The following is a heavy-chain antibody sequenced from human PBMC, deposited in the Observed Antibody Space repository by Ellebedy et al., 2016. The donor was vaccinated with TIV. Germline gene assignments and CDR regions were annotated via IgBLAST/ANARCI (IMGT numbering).Heavy chain of an antibody. D-gene: IGHD3-22*01. CDR3: ARDGYNYDSSGYY. V-gene: IGHV1-46*01. CDR1: GFTFTGYY. Sequence: ASVKVSCKASGFTFTGYYMHWVRQAPGQGLEWMGVINPSDGGTNYAQKFQGRLTMTTDTSTSTAHIELSSLRSDDTAVYYCARDGYNYDSSGYYWGQGTLVTVSS. CDR2: INPSDGGT. J-gene: IGHJ4*02.